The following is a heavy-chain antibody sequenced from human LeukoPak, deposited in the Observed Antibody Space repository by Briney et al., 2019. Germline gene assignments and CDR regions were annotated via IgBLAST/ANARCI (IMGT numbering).Heavy chain of an antibody. CDR2: INPSGGST. CDR3: ARAKLGAVAGTGSPFYDY. CDR1: GYTFTGYY. J-gene: IGHJ4*02. Sequence: WASVKVSCKASGYTFTGYYMHWVRQAPGQGLEWMGIINPSGGSTSYAQKFQGRVTMTRDTSTSTVYMELSSLRSEDTAVYYCARAKLGAVAGTGSPFYDYWGQGTLVTVSS. D-gene: IGHD6-19*01. V-gene: IGHV1-46*01.